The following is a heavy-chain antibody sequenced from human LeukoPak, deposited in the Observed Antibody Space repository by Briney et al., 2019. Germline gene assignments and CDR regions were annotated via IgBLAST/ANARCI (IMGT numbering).Heavy chain of an antibody. CDR1: GGSISSYY. CDR3: ARAGRTDGYKSYFDY. Sequence: SETLSLTCTVSGGSISSYYWSWIRQPPGKRLEWIGHIYYSGSTNYNPSLKSRVTISVDTSKNQFSLTLSSVTAADTAVYYCARAGRTDGYKSYFDYWGQGTLVTVSS. D-gene: IGHD5-24*01. J-gene: IGHJ4*02. CDR2: IYYSGST. V-gene: IGHV4-59*01.